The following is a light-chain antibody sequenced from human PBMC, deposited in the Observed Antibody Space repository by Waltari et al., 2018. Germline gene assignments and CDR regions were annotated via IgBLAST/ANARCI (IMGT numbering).Light chain of an antibody. CDR2: EVN. Sequence: QSALTQPPSASGSPGQSVTISCTGTSSDVGGYNYVSWYQQHPGKAPKLMIYEVNKRPSGVPNRFSGSKSGNMASLTVSGLQAEDEADYYCSSYAGSNSAVFGGGTKVTVL. CDR3: SSYAGSNSAV. J-gene: IGLJ2*01. V-gene: IGLV2-8*01. CDR1: SSDVGGYNY.